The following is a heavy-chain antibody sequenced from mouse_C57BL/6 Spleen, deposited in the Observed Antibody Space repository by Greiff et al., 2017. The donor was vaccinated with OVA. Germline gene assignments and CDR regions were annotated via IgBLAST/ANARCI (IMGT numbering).Heavy chain of an antibody. V-gene: IGHV1-15*01. D-gene: IGHD1-1*01. Sequence: VQLQQSGAELVRPGASVTLSCKASGYTFTDYEMHWVKQTPVHGLEWIGAIDPETGGTAYNQKFKGKAILTADKSSSTAYMELRSLTSEDSAVYYCTRSPTVVASFDYWGQGTTLTVSS. CDR1: GYTFTDYE. CDR3: TRSPTVVASFDY. J-gene: IGHJ2*01. CDR2: IDPETGGT.